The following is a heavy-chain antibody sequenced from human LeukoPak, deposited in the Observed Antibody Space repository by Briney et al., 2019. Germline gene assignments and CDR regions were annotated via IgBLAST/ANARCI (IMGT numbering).Heavy chain of an antibody. V-gene: IGHV4-59*01. Sequence: PSETLSLTCTLFAPSTSDYYWSWVRQPPGKGREWIGYIHHTGSFDYNPSLNSRATISLDTSNTQFSLKLTSVTAADTAVYYCTRGQWALDCWGQGPLVTVSS. D-gene: IGHD1-26*01. CDR2: IHHTGSF. CDR1: APSTSDYY. CDR3: TRGQWALDC. J-gene: IGHJ4*02.